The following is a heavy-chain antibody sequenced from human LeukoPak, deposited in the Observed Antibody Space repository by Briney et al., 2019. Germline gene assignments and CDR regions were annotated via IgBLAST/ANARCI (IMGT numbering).Heavy chain of an antibody. CDR1: GYTFTSYG. CDR2: ISAYNGNT. D-gene: IGHD6-13*01. J-gene: IGHJ4*02. Sequence: GASVKVSCKASGYTFTSYGISWVRQAPGQGLEWMGWISAYNGNTNYAQKFQGRVTMTRDTSTSTVYMELSSLRSEDTAVYYCARERVAAAGTGYYFDYWGQGTLVTVSS. CDR3: ARERVAAAGTGYYFDY. V-gene: IGHV1-18*01.